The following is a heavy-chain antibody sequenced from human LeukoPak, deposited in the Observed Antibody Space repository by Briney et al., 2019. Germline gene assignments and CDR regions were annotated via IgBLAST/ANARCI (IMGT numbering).Heavy chain of an antibody. CDR3: AIWTSGNF. V-gene: IGHV3-7*01. D-gene: IGHD1-1*01. J-gene: IGHJ4*02. CDR1: GFTFNGAW. Sequence: FTSSASGFTFNGAWLNWVRQAPGKGPEWVANLDPSGSQKRYVDSVKGRFTISKDNPGTSLYLEMNSLRAEDTAIYYCAIWTSGNFWGQGTLVTVSS. CDR2: LDPSGSQK.